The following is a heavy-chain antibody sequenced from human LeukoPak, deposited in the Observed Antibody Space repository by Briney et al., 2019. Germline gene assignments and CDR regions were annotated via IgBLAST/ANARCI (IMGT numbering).Heavy chain of an antibody. V-gene: IGHV4-34*01. D-gene: IGHD3-10*01. Sequence: SETLSLTCAVYGGSFSGYYWSWIRQPPGKELEWIGEINHSGSTNYNLSLKSRVTISVDTSKNQFSLKLSSVTAADTAVYYCARGAYYYGSGSSVSSGMDVWGKGTTVTVSS. CDR1: GGSFSGYY. CDR2: INHSGST. J-gene: IGHJ6*04. CDR3: ARGAYYYGSGSSVSSGMDV.